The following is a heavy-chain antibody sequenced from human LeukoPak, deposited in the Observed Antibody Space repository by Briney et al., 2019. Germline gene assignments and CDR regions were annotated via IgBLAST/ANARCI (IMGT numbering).Heavy chain of an antibody. Sequence: PGGSLRLSCAASGFTFSSYGMHWVRQAPGEGLEWVAVISYDGSNKYYADSVKGRFTISRDNSKNTLYLQMNSLRAEDTAVYYCAKDSVTYYFDYWGQGTLVTVSS. D-gene: IGHD2-21*02. CDR3: AKDSVTYYFDY. CDR1: GFTFSSYG. V-gene: IGHV3-30*18. J-gene: IGHJ4*02. CDR2: ISYDGSNK.